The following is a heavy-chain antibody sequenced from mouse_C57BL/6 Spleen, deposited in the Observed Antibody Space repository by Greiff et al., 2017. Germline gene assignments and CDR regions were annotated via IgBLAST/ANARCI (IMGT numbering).Heavy chain of an antibody. CDR1: GYAFSSSW. CDR2: IYPGDGDT. V-gene: IGHV1-82*01. CDR3: ARRGPSCFDY. J-gene: IGHJ2*01. Sequence: VQLQQSGPELVKPGASVKISCKASGYAFSSSWMNWVKQRPGKGLEWIGRIYPGDGDTNYNGKFKGKATLTADKSSSTAYMQLSRLTSEDSAVYFGARRGPSCFDYWGQGTTRTVAS.